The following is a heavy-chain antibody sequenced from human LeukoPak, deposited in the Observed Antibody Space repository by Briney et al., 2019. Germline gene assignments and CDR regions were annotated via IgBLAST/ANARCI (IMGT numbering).Heavy chain of an antibody. J-gene: IGHJ5*02. Sequence: PGGSLRLSCAASGFTVSSNYMSWVRQAPGKGLEWVSVIYSGGSTYYADSVKGRFTISRDNSKNTLYLQMNSLRAEDTAVYYCAKDRDSSSWYGPNWFDPWGQGTLVTVSS. CDR2: IYSGGST. CDR1: GFTVSSNY. D-gene: IGHD6-13*01. V-gene: IGHV3-53*01. CDR3: AKDRDSSSWYGPNWFDP.